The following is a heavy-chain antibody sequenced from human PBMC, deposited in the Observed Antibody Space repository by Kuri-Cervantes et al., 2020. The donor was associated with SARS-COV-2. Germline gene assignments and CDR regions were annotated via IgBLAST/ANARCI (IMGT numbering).Heavy chain of an antibody. Sequence: SVKVSCKASGGTFSSYGISWVRQAPGQGLEWMGRIIPLLHRTDYAQKFQGRVTITADESTSTAYMELSSLRSEDTAVYYCVKDHSPTRGYHYYGMDVWGQGTTVTVSS. CDR2: IIPLLHRT. D-gene: IGHD3-10*01. CDR3: VKDHSPTRGYHYYGMDV. CDR1: GGTFSSYG. V-gene: IGHV1-69*11. J-gene: IGHJ6*02.